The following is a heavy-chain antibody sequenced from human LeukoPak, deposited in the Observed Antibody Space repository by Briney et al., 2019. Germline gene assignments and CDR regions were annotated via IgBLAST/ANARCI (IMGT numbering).Heavy chain of an antibody. CDR2: IYPGDSDT. D-gene: IGHD6-13*01. CDR3: ARRSFDYYYMDV. Sequence: GESLKISCDGSGYSFTIYWIARVRQMPGKGLEWMGIIYPGDSDTRYSPSFQGQVTTSVDKSISTAYLQWSSLKASDTAMYYCARRSFDYYYMDVWGKGTTVTVSS. V-gene: IGHV5-51*01. J-gene: IGHJ6*03. CDR1: GYSFTIYW.